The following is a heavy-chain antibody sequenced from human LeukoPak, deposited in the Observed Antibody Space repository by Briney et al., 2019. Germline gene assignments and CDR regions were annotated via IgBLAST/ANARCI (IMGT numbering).Heavy chain of an antibody. CDR2: ISDSGRDT. V-gene: IGHV3-23*01. CDR3: AKDPWGIGPAFDI. CDR1: GFTFSSYS. J-gene: IGHJ3*02. Sequence: TGGSLRLSCAASGFTFSSYSMNWVRQAPGKGLEWVSAISDSGRDTSYAGSVKGRFTVSRDNSKNTLYLQMNSLRADDTALYYCAKDPWGIGPAFDIWGQGTMVTVSS. D-gene: IGHD3-16*01.